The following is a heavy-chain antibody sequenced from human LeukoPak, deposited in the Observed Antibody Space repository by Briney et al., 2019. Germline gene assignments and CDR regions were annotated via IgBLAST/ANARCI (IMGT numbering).Heavy chain of an antibody. J-gene: IGHJ5*02. V-gene: IGHV4-39*02. CDR3: ARDPTAAGKGAWFDP. Sequence: AETLSLTCTVSGGSISSSGYYWGWIRQPPGKGLEWIGSIYYSGSTYYNPSLKSRVTISVDTSKNQFSLKLSSVAAADTAVYYCARDPTAAGKGAWFDPWGQGTLVTVSS. D-gene: IGHD6-13*01. CDR2: IYYSGST. CDR1: GGSISSSGYY.